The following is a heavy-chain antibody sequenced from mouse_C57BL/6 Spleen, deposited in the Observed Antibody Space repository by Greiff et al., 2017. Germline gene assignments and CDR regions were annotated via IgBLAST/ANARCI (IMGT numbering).Heavy chain of an antibody. CDR2: LDPETGGT. J-gene: IGHJ2*01. V-gene: IGHV1-15*01. CDR3: TSYDYAD. Sequence: QVQLQQSGAELVRPGASVTLSCKASGYTFTDYEMHWVKQTPVPGLEWIGALDPETGGTAYNQKFKGKAILTADKSSSTAYMELRSLTSEDSAVYYCTSYDYADWGQGTTLTVSS. CDR1: GYTFTDYE. D-gene: IGHD2-4*01.